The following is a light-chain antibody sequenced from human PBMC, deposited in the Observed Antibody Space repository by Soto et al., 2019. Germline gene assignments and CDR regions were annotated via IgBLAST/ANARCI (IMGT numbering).Light chain of an antibody. CDR1: QNFXNY. Sequence: IVMTQSPATLSVSPGERATLSCRASQNFXNYLDWYQQKPGQAPRLLXYESSNMATGSAARLSGSGSATDFTLTISSLEPEDFAVYYCQQRSNGPQTFGQGTKVDIK. J-gene: IGKJ1*01. CDR3: QQRSNGPQT. CDR2: ESS. V-gene: IGKV3-11*01.